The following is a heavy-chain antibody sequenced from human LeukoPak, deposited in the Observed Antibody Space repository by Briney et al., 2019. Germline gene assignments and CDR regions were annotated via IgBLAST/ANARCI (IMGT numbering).Heavy chain of an antibody. Sequence: PGGSLRLSCAASGFTFSSYEMNWVRQAPGKGLEWVSSISSSSSYIYYADSVKGRFTISRDNAKNSLYLQMNSLRAEDTAVYYCARFFGVVINDYWGQGTLVTVSS. V-gene: IGHV3-21*01. J-gene: IGHJ4*02. CDR1: GFTFSSYE. CDR3: ARFFGVVINDY. D-gene: IGHD3-3*01. CDR2: ISSSSSYI.